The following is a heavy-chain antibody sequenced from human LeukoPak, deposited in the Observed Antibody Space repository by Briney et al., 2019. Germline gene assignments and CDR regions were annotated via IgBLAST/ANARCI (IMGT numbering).Heavy chain of an antibody. Sequence: PSETLSLTCAVNGGSFSGYYWSWIRQPPGKGLEWIGYIYYSGSTNYNPSLKSRVTISVDTSKNQFSLKLSSVTAADTAVYYCARLVGATRWSYFDYWGQGTLVTVSS. D-gene: IGHD1-26*01. CDR2: IYYSGST. V-gene: IGHV4-59*01. CDR1: GGSFSGYY. CDR3: ARLVGATRWSYFDY. J-gene: IGHJ4*02.